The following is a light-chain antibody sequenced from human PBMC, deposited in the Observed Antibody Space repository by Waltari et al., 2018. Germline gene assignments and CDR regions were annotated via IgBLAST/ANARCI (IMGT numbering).Light chain of an antibody. J-gene: IGKJ1*01. CDR3: QQSYNTPWT. CDR2: SAS. Sequence: DMQVTQSPSALSASVGDRVTIACRASQSISTYLNWYQQRPGKAPKLLIYSASTLQSGVPSRFSGSGSGTDFTLSISSLQPEDVATYDCQQSYNTPWTFGQGTKVEF. CDR1: QSISTY. V-gene: IGKV1-39*01.